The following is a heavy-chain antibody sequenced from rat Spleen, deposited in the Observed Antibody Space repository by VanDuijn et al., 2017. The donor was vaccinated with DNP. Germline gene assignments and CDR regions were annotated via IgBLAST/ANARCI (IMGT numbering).Heavy chain of an antibody. J-gene: IGHJ1*01. CDR2: IIYDGSRT. D-gene: IGHD1-10*01. Sequence: EVQVVESGGGLVQPGRSLKLSCTASGFTFSDYNMAWVRQAPKKGLEWVATIIYDGSRTYYRDSVKGRFTISRDNAKSTLYLQMDRLRYEDTATYYCATIPTYNNSWYFAFWGPGTMVTVSS. V-gene: IGHV5S10*01. CDR3: ATIPTYNNSWYFAF. CDR1: GFTFSDYN.